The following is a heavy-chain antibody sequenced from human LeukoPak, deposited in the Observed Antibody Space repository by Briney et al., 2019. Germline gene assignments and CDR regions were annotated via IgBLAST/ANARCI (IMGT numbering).Heavy chain of an antibody. CDR2: INPNTGGT. J-gene: IGHJ6*02. Sequence: ASVKVSCKASGYTFTGYDMHWVRQAPGQGPEWMGWINPNTGGTNYAQKFQGRVTMTRDTSITTAYMELSRLTSDDTAEYYCARDRPMDVWGQGTTVTVSS. CDR1: GYTFTGYD. V-gene: IGHV1-2*02. CDR3: ARDRPMDV.